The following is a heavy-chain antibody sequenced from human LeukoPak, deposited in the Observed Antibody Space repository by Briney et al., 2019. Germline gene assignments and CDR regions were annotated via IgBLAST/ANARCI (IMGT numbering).Heavy chain of an antibody. CDR3: ASERCRRGEDCSSTSCYFDY. CDR1: GGSISSGGYY. J-gene: IGHJ4*02. Sequence: SETLSLTCTVSGGSISSGGYYWSWIRQHPGKGLEWIGYIYYSGSTYYNPSLKSRVTISVDTSKNQFSLKLNSVTDADTAVYYCASERCRRGEDCSSTSCYFDYWGQGTLVTVSS. V-gene: IGHV4-31*03. D-gene: IGHD2-2*01. CDR2: IYYSGST.